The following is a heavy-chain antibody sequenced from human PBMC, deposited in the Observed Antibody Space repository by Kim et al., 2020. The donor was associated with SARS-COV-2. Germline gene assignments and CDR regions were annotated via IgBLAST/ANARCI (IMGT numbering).Heavy chain of an antibody. V-gene: IGHV4-59*01. CDR1: GGSISSYY. J-gene: IGHJ5*02. D-gene: IGHD6-13*01. Sequence: SETLSLTCTVSGGSISSYYWSWIRQPPGKGLEWIGYIYYSGSTNYNPSLKSRVTISVDTSKNQFSLKLSSVTAADTAVYYCARGDSWNSGAGTFSFDPWGQGTLVTVSS. CDR2: IYYSGST. CDR3: ARGDSWNSGAGTFSFDP.